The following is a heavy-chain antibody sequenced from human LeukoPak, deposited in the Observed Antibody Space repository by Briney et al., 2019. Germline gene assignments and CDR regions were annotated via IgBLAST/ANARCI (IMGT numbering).Heavy chain of an antibody. CDR3: AKGSDLGFLEWLLEADY. CDR1: GFTFSSYG. D-gene: IGHD3-3*01. J-gene: IGHJ4*02. CDR2: ISYDGSNK. V-gene: IGHV3-30*18. Sequence: LGGSLRLSCAASGFTFSSYGMHWVRQAPGKGLEWVAVISYDGSNKYYADSVKGRFTISRDNSKNTLYLQMNSLRAEDTAVYYCAKGSDLGFLEWLLEADYWGQGTLVTVSS.